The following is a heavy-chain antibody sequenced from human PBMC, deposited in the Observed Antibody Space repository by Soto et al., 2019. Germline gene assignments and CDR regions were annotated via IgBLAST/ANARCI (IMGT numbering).Heavy chain of an antibody. D-gene: IGHD3-3*01. J-gene: IGHJ3*02. CDR1: GGSISSYY. V-gene: IGHV4-59*01. CDR2: IYYSGST. CDR3: AGRTITIFGEVISHDAFDI. Sequence: ASETLSLTCTVSGGSISSYYWSWIRQPPGKGLEWIGYIYYSGSTNYNPSLKSRVTISVDTSKNQFSLKLSSVTAADTAVYYCAGRTITIFGEVISHDAFDIWGQGTMVTVSS.